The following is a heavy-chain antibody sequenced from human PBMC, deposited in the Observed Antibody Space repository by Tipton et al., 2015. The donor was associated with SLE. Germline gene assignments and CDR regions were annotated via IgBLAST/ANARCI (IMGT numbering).Heavy chain of an antibody. CDR1: GGSFSGYY. Sequence: TLSLTCAVYGGSFSGYYWSWIRQPPGKGLEWIGEINHSGSTNYNPSLKSRVTISVDTSKNQFSLKLSSVTAADTAVYYCARGGGYGNDAFDIWGQGTMVTVSS. CDR2: INHSGST. V-gene: IGHV4-34*01. J-gene: IGHJ3*02. CDR3: ARGGGYGNDAFDI. D-gene: IGHD5-12*01.